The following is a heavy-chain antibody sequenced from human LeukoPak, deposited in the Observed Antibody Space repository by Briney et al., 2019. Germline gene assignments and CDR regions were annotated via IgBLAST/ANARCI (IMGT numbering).Heavy chain of an antibody. J-gene: IGHJ4*02. CDR2: LYWNDDK. V-gene: IGHV2-5*01. CDR1: GFSLNTRGEG. D-gene: IGHD5-18*01. CDR3: AHSMTKSSSYGFSFFDT. Sequence: SGPTLVKPTQTLTLTCSFSGFSLNTRGEGVGWIRQPPGKAREWLGILYWNDDKRYNPALQSRLTFTKDTSKNQVVLTMTNMDPADTATYSCAHSMTKSSSYGFSFFDTWGQGTLVTVSS.